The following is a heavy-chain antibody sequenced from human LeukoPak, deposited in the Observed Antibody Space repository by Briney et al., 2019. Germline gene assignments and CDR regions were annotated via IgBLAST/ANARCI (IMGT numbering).Heavy chain of an antibody. CDR2: IQNSART. V-gene: IGHV4-61*01. Sequence: SETLSLTCTVSGVSVNSGSYFWSWIRQPPGKGLEWIGYIQNSARTNYNPSLESRVTISVDSSKDQFSLRLSSVTAADTAVYYCATDYSNFYGMDVWGQGTTVTVSS. J-gene: IGHJ6*02. CDR1: GVSVNSGSYF. CDR3: ATDYSNFYGMDV. D-gene: IGHD4-11*01.